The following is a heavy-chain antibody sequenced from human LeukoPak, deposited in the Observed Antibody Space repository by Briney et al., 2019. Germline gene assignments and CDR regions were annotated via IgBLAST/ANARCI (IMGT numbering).Heavy chain of an antibody. CDR1: GGSINSNNYY. V-gene: IGHV4-39*01. CDR2: IYYSGTT. J-gene: IGHJ4*02. D-gene: IGHD3-22*01. CDR3: ARRSGGNYYDSSGHFDY. Sequence: SETLSLTCTVSGGSINSNNYYWGWIRQPPGKGLEWIGNIYYSGTTYYNSSLKSRVTISVDTSKNQFSLKLSSVTAADTAVYYCARRSGGNYYDSSGHFDYWGQGTLVTVSS.